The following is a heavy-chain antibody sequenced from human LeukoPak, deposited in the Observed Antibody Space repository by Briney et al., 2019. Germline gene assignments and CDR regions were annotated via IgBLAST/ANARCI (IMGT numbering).Heavy chain of an antibody. V-gene: IGHV1-3*01. D-gene: IGHD3-10*01. Sequence: ASVKVSCKASGYTFTSYAIHWVRQAPGQRLEWMGEMNAANGNTKYSQKFQGRVTITRDTSASSAYMELNSLRSEDSAVYYCTRLYYASGSYFFDYWGQGTLVTVSS. CDR1: GYTFTSYA. J-gene: IGHJ4*02. CDR2: MNAANGNT. CDR3: TRLYYASGSYFFDY.